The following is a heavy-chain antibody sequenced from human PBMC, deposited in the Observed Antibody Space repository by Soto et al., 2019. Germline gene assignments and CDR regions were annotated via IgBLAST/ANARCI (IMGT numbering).Heavy chain of an antibody. V-gene: IGHV2-70*01. J-gene: IGHJ6*01. Sequence: MCVSWIRQPPGKALEWLALIDWDDDKYYSTSLKTRLTISKDTSKNQVVLTMTNMDPVDTATFFFSSRCRHSCFSPGMGV. D-gene: IGHD2-15*01. CDR3: SSRCRHSCFSPGMGV. CDR2: IDWDDDK. CDR1: MC.